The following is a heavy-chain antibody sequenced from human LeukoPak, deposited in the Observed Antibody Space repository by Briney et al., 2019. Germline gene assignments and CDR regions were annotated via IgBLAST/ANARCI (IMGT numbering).Heavy chain of an antibody. J-gene: IGHJ6*02. CDR2: IYSGGST. Sequence: PGGSLRLSCVASGFTVSSNYMSWVRQAPGKGLEWVSVIYSGGSTYYADSVKGRFTISRDNSKNTLYLQMNSLGAEDTAVYYCARFGYSSSWYFSYYGMDVWGQGTTVTVSS. D-gene: IGHD6-13*01. CDR1: GFTVSSNY. CDR3: ARFGYSSSWYFSYYGMDV. V-gene: IGHV3-66*01.